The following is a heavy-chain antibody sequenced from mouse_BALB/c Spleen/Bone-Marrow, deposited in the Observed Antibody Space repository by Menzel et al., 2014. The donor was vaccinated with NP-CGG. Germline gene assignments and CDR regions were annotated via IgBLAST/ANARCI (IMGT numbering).Heavy chain of an antibody. J-gene: IGHJ4*01. CDR3: TRDGKGNYDYAMDY. CDR1: GFTFSSYT. V-gene: IGHV5-6-4*01. Sequence: EVQLQQSGGGLVKPGGSLKLSCAASGFTFSSYTMSWVRQTPEKRLEWVATISSGGSYIYYPDSVKGRFTISRDNAKNTLYLQMSSLKSEDTAMYYCTRDGKGNYDYAMDYWGQGTSVTVSS. CDR2: ISSGGSYI. D-gene: IGHD2-1*01.